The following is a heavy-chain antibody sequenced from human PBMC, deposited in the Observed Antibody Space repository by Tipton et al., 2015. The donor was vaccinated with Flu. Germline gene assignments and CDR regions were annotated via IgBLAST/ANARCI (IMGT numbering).Heavy chain of an antibody. J-gene: IGHJ4*02. Sequence: SGFTFSGYGMHWVRQAPGKGLEWVAFIRHDASDKYYADSVQGRFTISRDDSKNLLYLLITSLRPEDTAVYYCAKVVSVHNYYDYWGQGTLVTVSS. CDR3: AKVVSVHNYYDY. D-gene: IGHD4-17*01. CDR2: IRHDASDK. V-gene: IGHV3-30*02. CDR1: GFTFSGYG.